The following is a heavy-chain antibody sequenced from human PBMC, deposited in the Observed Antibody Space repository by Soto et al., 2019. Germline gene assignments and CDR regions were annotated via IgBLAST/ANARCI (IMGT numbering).Heavy chain of an antibody. Sequence: ASVKVSCKASGYTFTSYGISWVRQAPGQGLELMGWISAYNGNTNYAQKLQGRVTMTTDTSTSTAYMELRSLRSDDTAVYYCARGGQGVVVTATQYYFDYWGQGTLVTVSS. CDR1: GYTFTSYG. CDR3: ARGGQGVVVTATQYYFDY. CDR2: ISAYNGNT. D-gene: IGHD2-21*02. V-gene: IGHV1-18*01. J-gene: IGHJ4*02.